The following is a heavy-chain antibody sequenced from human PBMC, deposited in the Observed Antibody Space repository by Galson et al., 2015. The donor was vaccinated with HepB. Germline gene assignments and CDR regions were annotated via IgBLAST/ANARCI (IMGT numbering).Heavy chain of an antibody. V-gene: IGHV1-69*04. CDR3: AREYYGSGYYGMDV. D-gene: IGHD3-10*01. CDR1: GGTFSSYA. Sequence: SVKVSCKASGGTFSSYAISWVRQAPGQGLEWMERIIPILGIANYAQKFQGRVTITADKSTSTAYMELSSLRSEDTAVYYCAREYYGSGYYGMDVWGQGTTVTVSS. J-gene: IGHJ6*02. CDR2: IIPILGIA.